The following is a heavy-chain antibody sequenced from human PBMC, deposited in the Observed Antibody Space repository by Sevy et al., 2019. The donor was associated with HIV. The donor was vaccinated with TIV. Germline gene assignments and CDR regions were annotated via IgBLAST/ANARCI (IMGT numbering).Heavy chain of an antibody. J-gene: IGHJ4*02. CDR2: INPSGGST. D-gene: IGHD3-9*01. Sequence: ASVKVSCKASGYTFTNQYMHWVRQAPGQGLEWMGIINPSGGSTSYAHKFQGRVTMTRDTSTSTVYMELSSLRSEDTAVYYCARDSDNYDILTGYYPFDYWGQGTLVTVSS. V-gene: IGHV1-46*01. CDR3: ARDSDNYDILTGYYPFDY. CDR1: GYTFTNQY.